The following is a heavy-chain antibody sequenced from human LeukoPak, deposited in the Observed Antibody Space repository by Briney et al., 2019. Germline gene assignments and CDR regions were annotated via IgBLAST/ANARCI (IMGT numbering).Heavy chain of an antibody. CDR3: ARDYRFSSGWDEYYFDY. D-gene: IGHD6-19*01. V-gene: IGHV4-59*13. Sequence: SETLSLTCTVSGGSISSYYWNWIRQPPGKGLEWIGYIYYSGSTNYNPSLKSRVTISVDTSKNQFSLKLRSVTAGDTAVYYCARDYRFSSGWDEYYFDYWGQGTLVTVFS. J-gene: IGHJ4*02. CDR1: GGSISSYY. CDR2: IYYSGST.